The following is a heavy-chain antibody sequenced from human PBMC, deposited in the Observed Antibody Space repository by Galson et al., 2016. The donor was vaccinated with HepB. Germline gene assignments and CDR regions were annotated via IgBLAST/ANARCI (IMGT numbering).Heavy chain of an antibody. CDR3: ARVPFRGDSYQDAFDI. V-gene: IGHV6-1*01. CDR1: GDSVSSNSAA. J-gene: IGHJ3*02. D-gene: IGHD3-10*01. CDR2: TYYRSKWYN. Sequence: CAISGDSVSSNSAAWNWIRQSPSRGLEWLGRTYYRSKWYNDYAVSVKSRISIKPDTSKNQFSLHLNSVTPEDTAVYYCARVPFRGDSYQDAFDIWGQGTMVTVSP.